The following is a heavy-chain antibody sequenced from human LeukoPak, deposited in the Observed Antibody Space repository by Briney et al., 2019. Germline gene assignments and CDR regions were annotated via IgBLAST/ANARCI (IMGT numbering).Heavy chain of an antibody. CDR1: SGSISNYY. CDR2: IYYSGST. D-gene: IGHD2-15*01. CDR3: ARATTSCSGGSCYSGYYYYYYYMDV. Sequence: SETLSLTCTVSSGSISNYYWSWIRQPPGKGLEWIGYIYYSGSTNYNPSLKSRVTISVDTSKNQFSLKLSSVTAADTAVYYCARATTSCSGGSCYSGYYYYYYYMDVWGKGTTVTVSS. J-gene: IGHJ6*03. V-gene: IGHV4-59*01.